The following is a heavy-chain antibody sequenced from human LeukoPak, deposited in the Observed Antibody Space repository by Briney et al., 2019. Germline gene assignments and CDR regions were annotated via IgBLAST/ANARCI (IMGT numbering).Heavy chain of an antibody. CDR2: INPNSGGT. D-gene: IGHD2-2*01. V-gene: IGHV1-2*02. CDR3: ARGQGCSSTSCYLGYYYYYYGMDV. Sequence: ASVKVSCKASGYTFTGYYMHWVRQAPGQGLEWMGWINPNSGGTNYAQKFQGRVTMTTDTSTSTAYMELRSLRSDDTAVYYCARGQGCSSTSCYLGYYYYYYGMDVWGQGTTVTVSS. J-gene: IGHJ6*02. CDR1: GYTFTGYY.